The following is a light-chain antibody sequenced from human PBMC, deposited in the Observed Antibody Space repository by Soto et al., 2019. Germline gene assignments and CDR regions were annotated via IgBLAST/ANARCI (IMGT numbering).Light chain of an antibody. CDR3: QQYYGVVTG. CDR2: WAS. J-gene: IGKJ1*01. CDR1: QSVLSSSNSKNY. V-gene: IGKV4-1*01. Sequence: DIVMTQSPDSLAVSLGERATINCKASQSVLSSSNSKNYLAWFQQKPGQPPKMLIAWASTRESGVPDRFSGSGSGTDFTLTISRLQAEDVAVYYCQQYYGVVTGFGQGTKVEIK.